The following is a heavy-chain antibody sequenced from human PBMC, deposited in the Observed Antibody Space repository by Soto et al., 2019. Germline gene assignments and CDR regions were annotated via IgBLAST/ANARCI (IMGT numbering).Heavy chain of an antibody. V-gene: IGHV3-21*01. CDR2: ISSSSSYI. D-gene: IGHD2-15*01. J-gene: IGHJ6*03. Sequence: EVQLVESGGGLVKPGGSLRLSCAASGFTFSSYSMNWVRQAPGKGLEWVSSISSSSSYIYYADSVKGRFTISRDNAKNSLYLQMNSLRAEDTAVYYCARGPCSGGSCMLHYYYYMDVWGKGTTVTVSS. CDR3: ARGPCSGGSCMLHYYYYMDV. CDR1: GFTFSSYS.